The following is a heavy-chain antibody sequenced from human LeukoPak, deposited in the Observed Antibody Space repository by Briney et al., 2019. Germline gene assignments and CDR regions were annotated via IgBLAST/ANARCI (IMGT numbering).Heavy chain of an antibody. V-gene: IGHV3-7*01. Sequence: GGSLRLSCAASGFTFSSYAMSWVRQAPGKGLEWVANIKHDGSDRNYVDSVRGRFTISRDNGKNLLHLQMNTLRAEDTAVYYCARELITKWSCGDYWGQGTPVTVSP. CDR3: ARELITKWSCGDY. CDR2: IKHDGSDR. CDR1: GFTFSSYA. D-gene: IGHD1-20*01. J-gene: IGHJ4*02.